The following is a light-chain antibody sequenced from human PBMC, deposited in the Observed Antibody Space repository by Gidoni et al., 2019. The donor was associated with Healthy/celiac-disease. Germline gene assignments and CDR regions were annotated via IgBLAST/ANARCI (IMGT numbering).Light chain of an antibody. J-gene: IGKJ3*01. CDR1: QGISSY. CDR3: QQLYSYPCT. CDR2: AAS. V-gene: IGKV1-9*01. Sequence: DIQFTQSPSFLSASVGDRVTITCRASQGISSYLSWYQQKPGKAPKLLIYAASTLQRGVPSRFSGSESGTEFTLTISSLQPEDFATYYCQQLYSYPCTFGPETKVDIK.